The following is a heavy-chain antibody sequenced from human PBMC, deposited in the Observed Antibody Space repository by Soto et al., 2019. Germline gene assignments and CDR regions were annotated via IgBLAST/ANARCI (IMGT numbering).Heavy chain of an antibody. V-gene: IGHV3-11*01. CDR1: GFTFSDYY. CDR2: ISNGGSFI. CDR3: ARHRYYEGSVPGYGMDV. Sequence: GRFLRLSCAASGFTFSDYYMSWIRQAPGKGLEYISYISNGGSFIYYADSVKGRFTISRDTAKTSLYLQMNSLRAEDTALYYCARHRYYEGSVPGYGMDVWGQGTTVTVSS. D-gene: IGHD3-16*01. J-gene: IGHJ6*02.